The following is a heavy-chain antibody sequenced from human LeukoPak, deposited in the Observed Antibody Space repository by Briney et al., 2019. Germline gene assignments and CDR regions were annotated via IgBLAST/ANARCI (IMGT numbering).Heavy chain of an antibody. D-gene: IGHD3-10*01. V-gene: IGHV4-34*01. CDR3: ATVAGHMVQGVIPFDY. J-gene: IGHJ4*02. Sequence: SETLSLTCAVYGGSFSGYYWSWIRQPPGKGLEWIGEINHSGSTNYNPSLKSRVTISVDTSKNQFSLKLSSVTAADTAVYYCATVAGHMVQGVIPFDYWGQGTLVTVSS. CDR1: GGSFSGYY. CDR2: INHSGST.